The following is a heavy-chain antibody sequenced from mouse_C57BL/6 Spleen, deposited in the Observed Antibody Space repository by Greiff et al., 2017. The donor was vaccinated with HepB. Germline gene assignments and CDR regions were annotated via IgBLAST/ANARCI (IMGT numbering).Heavy chain of an antibody. Sequence: QVQLQQPGAELVRPGSSVKLSCKASGYTFTSYWMHWVKQRPIQGLEWIGNIDPSDSETHYNQKFKDKATLTVDKSSSTAYMQLSSLTSEDSAVYYCARGPYYYGSSGNYFDYWGQGTTLTVSS. D-gene: IGHD1-1*01. CDR1: GYTFTSYW. CDR3: ARGPYYYGSSGNYFDY. J-gene: IGHJ2*01. CDR2: IDPSDSET. V-gene: IGHV1-52*01.